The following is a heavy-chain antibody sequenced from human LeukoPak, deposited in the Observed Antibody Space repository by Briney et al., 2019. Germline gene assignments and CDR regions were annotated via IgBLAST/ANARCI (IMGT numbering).Heavy chain of an antibody. D-gene: IGHD3-3*01. Sequence: SETLSLTCAVYGGSFSGYYWSWIRQPPGKGPEWIGEINHSGSTNYNPSLKSRVTISVDTSKNQFSLKLSSVTAADTAVYYCARGARPYYDFWSGPYGMDVWGQGTTVTVSS. CDR1: GGSFSGYY. CDR3: ARGARPYYDFWSGPYGMDV. CDR2: INHSGST. V-gene: IGHV4-34*01. J-gene: IGHJ6*02.